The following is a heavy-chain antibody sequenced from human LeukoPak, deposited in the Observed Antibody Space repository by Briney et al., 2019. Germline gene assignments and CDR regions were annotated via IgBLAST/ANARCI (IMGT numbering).Heavy chain of an antibody. Sequence: PSETLSLTCTVSGGSISSGDYYWSWIRQPPGKGLEWIGYIYHSGSTYYNPSLKSRVTISVDRSKNQFSLKLSSVTAADTAVYYCASRDGYNPPTLFDYWGQGTLVIVSS. CDR1: GGSISSGDYY. J-gene: IGHJ4*02. V-gene: IGHV4-30-2*01. D-gene: IGHD5-24*01. CDR3: ASRDGYNPPTLFDY. CDR2: IYHSGST.